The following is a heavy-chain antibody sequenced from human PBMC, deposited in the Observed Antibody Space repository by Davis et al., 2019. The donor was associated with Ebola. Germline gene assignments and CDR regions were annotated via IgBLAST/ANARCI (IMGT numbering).Heavy chain of an antibody. CDR2: INHSGRT. V-gene: IGHV4-34*01. J-gene: IGHJ6*02. D-gene: IGHD6-25*01. CDR1: GAPFSGYY. Sequence: MPSETLSPTCAVYGAPFSGYYWNWTRQPPGKGLEWSGEINHSGRTNYNPSLKSRVTMSVDTSKNQFSLRVRSVTAADTAVYYCARGGGYGGYGMDVWGQGTTVTVSS. CDR3: ARGGGYGGYGMDV.